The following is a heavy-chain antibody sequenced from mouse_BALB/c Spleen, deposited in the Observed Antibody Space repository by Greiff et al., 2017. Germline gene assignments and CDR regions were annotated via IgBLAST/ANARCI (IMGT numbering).Heavy chain of an antibody. J-gene: IGHJ4*01. CDR1: GFSLTGYG. CDR2: IWGDGST. V-gene: IGHV2-6-7*01. CDR3: ARDRAYYRYDDAMDY. Sequence: VQLQQSGPGLVAPSQSLSITCTVSGFSLTGYGVNWVRQPPGKGLEWLGMIWGDGSTDYNSALKSRLSISKDNSKSQVFLKMNSLQTDDTARYYCARDRAYYRYDDAMDYWGQGTSVTVSS. D-gene: IGHD2-14*01.